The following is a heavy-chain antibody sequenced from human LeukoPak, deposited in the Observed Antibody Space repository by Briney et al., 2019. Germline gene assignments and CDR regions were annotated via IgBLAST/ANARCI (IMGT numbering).Heavy chain of an antibody. CDR1: GFIFSSRG. V-gene: IGHV3-21*01. CDR2: TDPSGGAT. J-gene: IGHJ6*02. CDR3: ARDRYYDLYYYGMDV. Sequence: GGSLRLSCAASGFIFSSRGMTWVRQAPGKGLEWVSATDPSGGATYYADSVKGRFTISRDNAKNSLYLQMNSLRAEDTAVYYCARDRYYDLYYYGMDVWGQGTTVTVSS. D-gene: IGHD3-22*01.